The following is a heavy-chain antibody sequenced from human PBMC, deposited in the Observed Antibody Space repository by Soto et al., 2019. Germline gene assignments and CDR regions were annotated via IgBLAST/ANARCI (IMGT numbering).Heavy chain of an antibody. V-gene: IGHV4-30-2*01. J-gene: IGHJ4*02. D-gene: IGHD3-22*01. CDR2: IYHSGST. CDR1: GGSISSGGYS. CDR3: AREFYYDSSGIGFDS. Sequence: SETLSLTCAVSGGSISSGGYSWSWIRQPPGKGLEWIGYIYHSGSTYYNPSLKSRVTISVDRSKNQFSLKLSSVTAADTAVYYCAREFYYDSSGIGFDSWGQGTLVTVSS.